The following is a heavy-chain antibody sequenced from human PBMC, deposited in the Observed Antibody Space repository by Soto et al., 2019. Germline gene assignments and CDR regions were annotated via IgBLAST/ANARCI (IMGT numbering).Heavy chain of an antibody. CDR3: ALIKDCSRTDCYLASFDP. V-gene: IGHV2-26*01. D-gene: IGHD2-2*01. J-gene: IGHJ5*02. CDR2: IFSNDEK. CDR1: GFSLSNTRLG. Sequence: QVTLKESGPVVVKPTETLTLTCTVSGFSLSNTRLGVSWIRQPPGKALEWLAHIFSNDEKSYSTSLKNRLTISMDTSRSQVVLTMTTVDPVDSATYYCALIKDCSRTDCYLASFDPWGQGTLVTVSS.